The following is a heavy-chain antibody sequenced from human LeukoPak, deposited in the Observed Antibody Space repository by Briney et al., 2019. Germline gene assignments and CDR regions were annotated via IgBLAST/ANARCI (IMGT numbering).Heavy chain of an antibody. CDR1: GFTFSSYA. J-gene: IGHJ4*02. Sequence: GGSLRLSCAASGFTFSSYAMSWVRQAPGEGLEWVSAISGSGGSTYYADSVKGRFTISRDNSKNTLYLQMNSLRAEDTAVYYRAKHLSHSYDSSGYYYDYFDYWGQGTLVTVSS. CDR3: AKHLSHSYDSSGYYYDYFDY. CDR2: ISGSGGST. V-gene: IGHV3-23*01. D-gene: IGHD3-22*01.